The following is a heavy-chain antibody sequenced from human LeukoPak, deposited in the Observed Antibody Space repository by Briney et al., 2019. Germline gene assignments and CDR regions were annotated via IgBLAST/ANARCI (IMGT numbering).Heavy chain of an antibody. D-gene: IGHD6-19*01. Sequence: PGGSLRLSCAAPGFTFSSYWMSWVRQAPGKGLEWVANIKQDGSEKYYVDSVKGRFTISRDNVKNSLYLQMNSLRAEDTAVYYCARVTAVADGIGFDYWGQGTLVTVSS. CDR3: ARVTAVADGIGFDY. V-gene: IGHV3-7*01. CDR1: GFTFSSYW. J-gene: IGHJ4*02. CDR2: IKQDGSEK.